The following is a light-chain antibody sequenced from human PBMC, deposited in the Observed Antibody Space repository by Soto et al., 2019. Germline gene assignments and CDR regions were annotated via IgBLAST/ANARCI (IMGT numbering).Light chain of an antibody. J-gene: IGKJ4*01. V-gene: IGKV3-20*01. CDR3: QQYGTSPLT. CDR1: QSVDTSY. CDR2: GAS. Sequence: EIVLTQSPFTPSFSSGDRATLSSRASQSVDTSYLGWYQQKPGQAPRLLIYGASSRAPGIPDRFSGSGSGTDFTLTISRLEPEDFAVFYCQQYGTSPLTFGGGTKVDI.